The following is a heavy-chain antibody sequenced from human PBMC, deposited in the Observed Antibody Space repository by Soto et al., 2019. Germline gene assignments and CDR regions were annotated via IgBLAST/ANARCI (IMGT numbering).Heavy chain of an antibody. V-gene: IGHV3-73*01. J-gene: IGHJ6*02. D-gene: IGHD3-16*01. Sequence: GGSLRLSCAASGFTFSGSAMHWVRQASGKGLEWVGRIRSKANSYATAYAASVKGRFTISRDDSNNTAYLQMNSLKTEDTAVYYCTRHEEELITFGGVVDVWGQGTTVTVSS. CDR3: TRHEEELITFGGVVDV. CDR2: IRSKANSYAT. CDR1: GFTFSGSA.